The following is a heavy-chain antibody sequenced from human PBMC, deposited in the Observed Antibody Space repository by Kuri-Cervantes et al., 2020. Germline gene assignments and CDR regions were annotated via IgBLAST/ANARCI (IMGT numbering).Heavy chain of an antibody. V-gene: IGHV1-69*05. CDR2: IIPIFGTA. Sequence: SVKVSCKASGGTFSSYAISWVRQAPGQGLEWMGGIIPIFGTANYAQKFQGRVTITTDESTSTAYMELSSLRSEDTAVYYCARDSCGGDCYSGEFDYWGQGTLVTVSS. J-gene: IGHJ4*02. D-gene: IGHD2-21*02. CDR1: GGTFSSYA. CDR3: ARDSCGGDCYSGEFDY.